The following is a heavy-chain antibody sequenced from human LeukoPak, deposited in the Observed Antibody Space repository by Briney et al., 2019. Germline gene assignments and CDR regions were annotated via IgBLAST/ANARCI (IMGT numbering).Heavy chain of an antibody. D-gene: IGHD2-15*01. V-gene: IGHV4-34*01. CDR2: INHSGST. CDR1: GGSFSGYY. J-gene: IGHJ3*02. CDR3: ARGLVVATDDAFDI. Sequence: SETLSLTCAVYGGSFSGYYWSWIRQPPGKGLEWIGEINHSGSTNYNPSLKSRVTISVDTSKSQFSLKLSSVTAADTAVYYCARGLVVATDDAFDIWGQGTMVTVSS.